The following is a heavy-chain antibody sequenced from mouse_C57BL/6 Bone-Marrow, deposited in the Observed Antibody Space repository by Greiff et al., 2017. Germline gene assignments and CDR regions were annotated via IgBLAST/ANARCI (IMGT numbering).Heavy chain of an antibody. CDR2: INPGSGGT. CDR1: GYAFTNYL. Sequence: VQLQQSGAELVRPGTSVKVSCKASGYAFTNYLIAWVKQRPGQGLEWIGVINPGSGGTTYNEKFKGKGTLTEDKYSSTAYLQHSRLTSEDSGVYLCARDDYDGKGFAYRGQGTLVTVSA. D-gene: IGHD2-4*01. CDR3: ARDDYDGKGFAY. V-gene: IGHV1-54*01. J-gene: IGHJ3*01.